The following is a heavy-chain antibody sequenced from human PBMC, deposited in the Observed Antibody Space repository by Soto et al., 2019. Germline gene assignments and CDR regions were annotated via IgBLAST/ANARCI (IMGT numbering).Heavy chain of an antibody. Sequence: WWSLRLSCSASVFTVSSNYMSWVRQAPGKGLEWVSVIYSGGSTYYADSVKGRFTISRDNSKNTLYLQMNSLRAEDTAVYYCASTIVATICWGQGTLVTVS. CDR2: IYSGGST. V-gene: IGHV3-53*01. CDR1: VFTVSSNY. CDR3: ASTIVATIC. J-gene: IGHJ4*02. D-gene: IGHD5-12*01.